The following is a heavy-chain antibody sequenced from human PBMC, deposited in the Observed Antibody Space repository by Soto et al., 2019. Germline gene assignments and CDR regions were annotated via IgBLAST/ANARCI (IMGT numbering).Heavy chain of an antibody. V-gene: IGHV4-59*01. CDR3: ARVNDFWTGYYSTNWFDP. D-gene: IGHD3-3*01. CDR2: IYYSGST. J-gene: IGHJ5*02. CDR1: GGSISSYY. Sequence: SETLSLTCTVSGGSISSYYWTWIRQPPGKGLEWIGYIYYSGSTNHNPSLKSRVTISVDTSKNQFSLKLSSVTAADTAVYYCARVNDFWTGYYSTNWFDPWGQGTLVTVSS.